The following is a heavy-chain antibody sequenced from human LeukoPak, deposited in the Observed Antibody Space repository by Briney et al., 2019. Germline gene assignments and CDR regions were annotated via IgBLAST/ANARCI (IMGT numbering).Heavy chain of an antibody. CDR3: AKEDWYFDL. J-gene: IGHJ2*01. CDR1: GFTFSSYA. Sequence: PGGSLRLSCAASGFTFSSYAMNWVRQAPGKGLEWVSAISGSGGSTHYAGSVKGRFTISRDNSKNTLYLQMNSLRAEDTAVCYCAKEDWYFDLWGRGTLVTVSS. V-gene: IGHV3-23*01. CDR2: ISGSGGST.